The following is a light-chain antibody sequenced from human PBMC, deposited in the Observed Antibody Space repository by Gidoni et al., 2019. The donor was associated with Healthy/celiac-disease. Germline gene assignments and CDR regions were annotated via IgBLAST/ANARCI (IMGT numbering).Light chain of an antibody. CDR3: NSRDSSGNPLV. CDR2: GKN. CDR1: SLRSYY. V-gene: IGLV3-19*01. Sequence: SSELTQDPAVSVALGQPVRITCQGDSLRSYYASWYKQKPGQAPVLVIYGKNNRPPGIPDRFSGSSSGNTASLTITGAQAEDEADYYCNSRDSSGNPLVFGGGTKLTVL. J-gene: IGLJ3*02.